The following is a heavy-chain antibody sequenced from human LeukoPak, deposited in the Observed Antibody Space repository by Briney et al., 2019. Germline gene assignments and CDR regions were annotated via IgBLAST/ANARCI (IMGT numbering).Heavy chain of an antibody. V-gene: IGHV3-30*03. CDR2: MSYDGSNK. CDR1: GFTFSSYG. D-gene: IGHD1-26*01. CDR3: ARGHSRSYTNYFDY. Sequence: PGRSLRLSCAASGFTFSSYGMHWVRQAPGKGLEWVAVMSYDGSNKYYADSVKGRFTISRDTSKNTLYLQMNSLRAEDTALYYCARGHSRSYTNYFDYWGQGTLVIVSS. J-gene: IGHJ4*02.